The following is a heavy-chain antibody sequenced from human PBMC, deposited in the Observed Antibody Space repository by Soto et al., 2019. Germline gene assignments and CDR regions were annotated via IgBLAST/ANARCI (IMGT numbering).Heavy chain of an antibody. CDR1: CGSISSSNW. D-gene: IGHD3-3*01. CDR3: ARDKRITIFGVVIEGDPTDYYGMDV. V-gene: IGHV4-4*02. J-gene: IGHJ6*02. CDR2: IYHSGST. Sequence: SETLSLTCAVSCGSISSSNWWSWVRQPPGKGLEWIGEIYHSGSTNYNPSLKSRVTISVDTSKNQFSLKLSSVTAADTAVYYCARDKRITIFGVVIEGDPTDYYGMDVWGQGTTVT.